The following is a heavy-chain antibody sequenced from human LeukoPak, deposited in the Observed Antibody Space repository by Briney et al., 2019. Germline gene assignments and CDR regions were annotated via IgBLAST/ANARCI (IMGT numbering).Heavy chain of an antibody. CDR2: ISWNSGSI. V-gene: IGHV3-9*01. Sequence: PGGSLRLSCAASGFTFDDYAMHWVRQAPGKGLEWVSGISWNSGSIGYADSVKGRFTISRDNAKNSLYLQVNSLRAEDTALYYCAKDTVAEMATITTFFDYWGQGTLVTVSS. CDR3: AKDTVAEMATITTFFDY. J-gene: IGHJ4*02. CDR1: GFTFDDYA. D-gene: IGHD5-24*01.